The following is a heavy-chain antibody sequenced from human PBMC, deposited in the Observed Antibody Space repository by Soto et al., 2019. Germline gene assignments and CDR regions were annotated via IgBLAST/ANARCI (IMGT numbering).Heavy chain of an antibody. D-gene: IGHD6-19*01. CDR1: GGSLSAYY. CDR2: IDHSGYT. V-gene: IGHV4-34*01. J-gene: IGHJ4*02. CDR3: ARAPSSGWKAYFDY. Sequence: PSETLSLTCAVYGGSLSAYYWSWIRQPPGKGLEWIGEIDHSGYTNYNPSLKSRVTISVDTSKNQFSLKLNSVTAADTAVYYCARAPSSGWKAYFDYWGQGTLVTVSS.